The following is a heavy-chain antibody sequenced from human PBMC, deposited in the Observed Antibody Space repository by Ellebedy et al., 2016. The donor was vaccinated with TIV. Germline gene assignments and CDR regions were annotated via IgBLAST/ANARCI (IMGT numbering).Heavy chain of an antibody. Sequence: GESLKISCAASGFTFSSYAMSWVRQAPGKGLEWVSAISGSGGSTYYADSVKGRFTISRDNSKNTLYLQMNSLRAEDTAVYYCAKYIRPVAGSHGMDVWGQGTTLTVSS. CDR3: AKYIRPVAGSHGMDV. V-gene: IGHV3-23*01. CDR2: ISGSGGST. J-gene: IGHJ6*02. D-gene: IGHD6-19*01. CDR1: GFTFSSYA.